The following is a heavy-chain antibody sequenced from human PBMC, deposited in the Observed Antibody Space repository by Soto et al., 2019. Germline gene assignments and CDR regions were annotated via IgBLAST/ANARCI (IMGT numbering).Heavy chain of an antibody. CDR2: MNPNSANT. CDR3: ARGSRITMIVVVISAYYFDY. J-gene: IGHJ4*02. D-gene: IGHD3-22*01. V-gene: IGHV1-8*01. CDR1: GYTFTSYD. Sequence: ASVKLSCKASGYTFTSYDINWVRQATVQGLEWMGWMNPNSANTGYAQKFQGRVTMTRNTSISTAYMELSSPRSHDTAVYYCARGSRITMIVVVISAYYFDYWGQGTLVTVSS.